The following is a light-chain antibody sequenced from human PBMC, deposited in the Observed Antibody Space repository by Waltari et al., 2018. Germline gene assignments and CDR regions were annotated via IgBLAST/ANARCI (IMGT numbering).Light chain of an antibody. V-gene: IGKV3-20*01. J-gene: IGKJ1*01. CDR1: QSVGRA. CDR3: QHYLRLPVT. CDR2: CAS. Sequence: EIVLTQSPGTLSLSLGERATLSCRASQSVGRALTWYQQKPGQAPRLLIYCASTRTPGIPDRFSGSGSGTDFSLTISRLEPDDFAVYFCQHYLRLPVTFGQGTTVEI.